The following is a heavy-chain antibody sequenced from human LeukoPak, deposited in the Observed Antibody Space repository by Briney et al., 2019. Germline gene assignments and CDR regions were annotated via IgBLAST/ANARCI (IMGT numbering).Heavy chain of an antibody. D-gene: IGHD3-10*01. CDR1: TFTFSNYA. J-gene: IGHJ5*02. Sequence: GGSLRLSCAASTFTFSNYAMHWGRQAPGKGLEWGAVISYDGSNKYYADSVKGRFTISRDSSKNTLYLQMNSLRAEDTAVYYCARADGFGDVGSWFDPWGQGTLVTVSS. CDR3: ARADGFGDVGSWFDP. V-gene: IGHV3-30*04. CDR2: ISYDGSNK.